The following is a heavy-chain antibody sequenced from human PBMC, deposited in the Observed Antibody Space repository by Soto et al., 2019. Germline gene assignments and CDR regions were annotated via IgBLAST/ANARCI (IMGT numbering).Heavy chain of an antibody. CDR1: GYSFTSYW. J-gene: IGHJ6*02. CDR2: IDPSDSYT. CDR3: ATTRPSVLRFLEGLPNYYYYGMDV. Sequence: GESLKISCKGSGYSFTSYWISWVRQMPGKGLEWMGRIDPSDSYTNYSPSFQGHVTISADKSISTAYLQWSSLKASDTAMYYCATTRPSVLRFLEGLPNYYYYGMDVWGQGTRVTVSS. D-gene: IGHD3-3*01. V-gene: IGHV5-10-1*01.